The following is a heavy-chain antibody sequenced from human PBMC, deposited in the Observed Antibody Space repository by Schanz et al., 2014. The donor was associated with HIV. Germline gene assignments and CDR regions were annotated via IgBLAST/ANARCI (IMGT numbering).Heavy chain of an antibody. CDR3: AKPEYDSRGNSQSHFDY. D-gene: IGHD3-22*01. J-gene: IGHJ4*02. Sequence: EVQLVESGGGLVQPGGSLRLFCAASGFTFSNFAMSWVRQAPGKGLEWVSSISESGGRTYYADSVNGRFTISRDNSKNTLYLQMTTLRIDDTAVYYCAKPEYDSRGNSQSHFDYWGQGTLVTVSS. CDR2: ISESGGRT. V-gene: IGHV3-23*04. CDR1: GFTFSNFA.